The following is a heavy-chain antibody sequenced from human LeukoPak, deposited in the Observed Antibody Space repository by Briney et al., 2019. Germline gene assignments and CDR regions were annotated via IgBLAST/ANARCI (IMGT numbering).Heavy chain of an antibody. V-gene: IGHV3-15*01. D-gene: IGHD3-3*01. CDR3: ARQYDFWSGYSPKIHYYYFDL. J-gene: IGHJ2*01. Sequence: GGSLRLSCAASGLSFSNAWMSWVRQAPGKGLEWVAHIKRNTDTGTTNYGASVEGRFTVSRDDSKNTLYLQMNSLKIEDTALYYCARQYDFWSGYSPKIHYYYFDLWGRGTLVTVSS. CDR1: GLSFSNAW. CDR2: IKRNTDTGTT.